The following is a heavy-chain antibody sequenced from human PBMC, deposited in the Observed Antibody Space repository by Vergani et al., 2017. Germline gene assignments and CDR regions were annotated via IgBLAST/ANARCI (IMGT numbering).Heavy chain of an antibody. D-gene: IGHD2-15*01. CDR3: ARGRANCSGGSCYWFVFYYYYYMDV. CDR1: GGSFSGYY. J-gene: IGHJ6*03. Sequence: QVQLQQWGAGLLKPSETLSLTCAVYGGSFSGYYWSWIRQPPGTGLEWIGEINHSGSTNYNPSLKSRVTISVDTSKNQFSLKLSSVTAADTAVYYCARGRANCSGGSCYWFVFYYYYYMDVWGKGTTVTVSS. CDR2: INHSGST. V-gene: IGHV4-34*01.